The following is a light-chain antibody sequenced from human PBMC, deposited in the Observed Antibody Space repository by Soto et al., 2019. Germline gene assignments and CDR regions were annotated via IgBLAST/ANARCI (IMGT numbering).Light chain of an antibody. Sequence: DIVMTQSPATLSVAPGERVTFSCRASQGVSRKLAWYQHKPGQAPRLLIHGASSRVTGIPDRFSGSGSGTEFTLTISSLEPEDFAVYYCQQRSNWPPWTFGQGTKVDIK. CDR2: GAS. V-gene: IGKV3-11*01. CDR1: QGVSRK. CDR3: QQRSNWPPWT. J-gene: IGKJ1*01.